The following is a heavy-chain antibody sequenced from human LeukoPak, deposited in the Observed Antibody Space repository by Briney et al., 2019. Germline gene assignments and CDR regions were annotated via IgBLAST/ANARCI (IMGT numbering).Heavy chain of an antibody. CDR1: GYTFTGYY. CDR3: ARVRGDCGDYTSYYSDY. CDR2: INPKTTAT. J-gene: IGHJ4*02. D-gene: IGHD4-17*01. V-gene: IGHV1-2*02. Sequence: ASLKVSCKASGYTFTGYYIQWVRRAPGQGLEWMGWINPKTTATNYAQKFRGRVTMIRDTSIDTAYMELNRLTSDDTAMYYCARVRGDCGDYTSYYSDYWGQGTLVTVSS.